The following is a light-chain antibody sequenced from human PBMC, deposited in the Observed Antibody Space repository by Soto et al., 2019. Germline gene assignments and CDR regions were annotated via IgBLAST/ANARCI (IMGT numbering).Light chain of an antibody. CDR1: HSVLSSN. J-gene: IGKJ1*01. V-gene: IGKV3-15*01. CDR3: QQYNNWPPVT. Sequence: EIVLTQSPGTLSLSPGERATLSCRASHSVLSSNLAWYQQKPGQAPRLLIYGASTRATGIPARFSGSGSGTEFTLTISSLQSEDFAVYYCQQYNNWPPVTFGQGTKVDVK. CDR2: GAS.